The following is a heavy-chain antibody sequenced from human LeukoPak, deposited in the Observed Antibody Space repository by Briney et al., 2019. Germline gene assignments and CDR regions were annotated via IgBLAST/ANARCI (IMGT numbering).Heavy chain of an antibody. V-gene: IGHV3-15*01. Sequence: GGSLRLSCAASGFTFSNAWMNWVRQVPGKGLEWVGRIKSKTDGGTTAYATPVKGRFTISRDYSKNTLYLQMNSLKTEDTAIYYCTRLATFDHWGQGTLVTVSS. CDR2: IKSKTDGGTT. CDR1: GFTFSNAW. CDR3: TRLATFDH. J-gene: IGHJ4*02. D-gene: IGHD3-9*01.